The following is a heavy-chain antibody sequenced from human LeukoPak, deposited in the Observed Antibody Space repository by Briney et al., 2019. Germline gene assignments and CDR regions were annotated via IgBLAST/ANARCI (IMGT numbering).Heavy chain of an antibody. CDR1: GGSFSGYY. V-gene: IGHV4-34*01. CDR2: INHSGST. D-gene: IGHD6-19*01. J-gene: IGHJ4*02. Sequence: SETLSLTCAVYGGSFSGYYWSWIRQPPGKGLEWIGEINHSGSTNYNPSLKSRVTISVDTSKNQFSLKLSSVTAADTAVYYCARGQWDSSGWYLHFDYWGQGTLVTVSS. CDR3: ARGQWDSSGWYLHFDY.